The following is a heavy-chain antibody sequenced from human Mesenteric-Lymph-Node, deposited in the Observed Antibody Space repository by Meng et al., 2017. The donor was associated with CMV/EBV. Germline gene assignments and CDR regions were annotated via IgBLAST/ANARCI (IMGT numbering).Heavy chain of an antibody. D-gene: IGHD3-3*01. CDR3: ARDYSLTIFGVVITYGMDV. CDR1: GFTFSSYW. V-gene: IGHV3-74*01. Sequence: GESLKISCAASGFTFSSYWMHWVRQAPGKGLVWISRINSDGSSTSYADSVKGRFTISRDNAKNSLYLQMNSLRAEDTAVYYCARDYSLTIFGVVITYGMDVWGQGTTVTVSS. CDR2: INSDGSST. J-gene: IGHJ6*02.